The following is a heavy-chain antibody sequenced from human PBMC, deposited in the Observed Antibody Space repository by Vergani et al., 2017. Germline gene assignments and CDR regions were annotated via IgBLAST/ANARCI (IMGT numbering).Heavy chain of an antibody. CDR3: ARQKNYYGSGSYYNFWGFGADYYYYGMDV. CDR1: GYTFTDYW. J-gene: IGHJ6*02. V-gene: IGHV5-51*01. D-gene: IGHD3-10*01. Sequence: EVQLVQSGAEVKKPGESLKISCEGSGYTFTDYWVGWVRQKPGKGLEWMGVVYARDSITRYSLSFEGQVTISADKSINTAYLEWDSLRASDSAMYYCARQKNYYGSGSYYNFWGFGADYYYYGMDVWGQGTTVTVSS. CDR2: VYARDSIT.